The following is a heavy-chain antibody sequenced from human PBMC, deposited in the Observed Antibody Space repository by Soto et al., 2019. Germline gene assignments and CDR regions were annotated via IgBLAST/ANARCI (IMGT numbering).Heavy chain of an antibody. J-gene: IGHJ4*02. CDR3: ARYSSSRALDY. D-gene: IGHD6-6*01. CDR2: IWYDGSNK. V-gene: IGHV3-33*01. CDR1: GFTFSSYG. Sequence: PGGSLRLSCAASGFTFSSYGMHWVRQAPGKGLEWVAVIWYDGSNKYYADSVKGRFTISRDNSKNTLYLQMNSLRAEDTAVYYCARYSSSRALDYWGQGTLVTAPQ.